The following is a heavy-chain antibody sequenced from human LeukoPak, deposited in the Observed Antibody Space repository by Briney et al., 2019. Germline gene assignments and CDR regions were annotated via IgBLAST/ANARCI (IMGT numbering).Heavy chain of an antibody. V-gene: IGHV4-34*01. D-gene: IGHD3-10*01. CDR3: ARGGKTMVRGAKFDY. J-gene: IGHJ4*02. CDR2: INHNGAT. CDR1: GGSLSNSY. Sequence: SETLSLTCAVYGGSLSNSYWNWIRQPPGKGLEWIGEINHNGATNYNSYLKSRVTISVDRAKNQFSLHLTSVTAADTAVYYCARGGKTMVRGAKFDYWGQGTLVTVSS.